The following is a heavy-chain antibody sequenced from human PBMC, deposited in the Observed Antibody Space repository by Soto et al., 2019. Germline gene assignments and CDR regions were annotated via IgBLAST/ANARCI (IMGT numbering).Heavy chain of an antibody. D-gene: IGHD3-22*01. Sequence: SETLSLTCTVSGGSISSGGYYWSWIRQHPGKGLEWIGYIYYSGSTYCNPSLKSRVTISVDTSKNQFSLKLSSVTAADTAVYYCARVPPTYYYDSSGSHHFDYWGQGTLVTVSS. CDR3: ARVPPTYYYDSSGSHHFDY. J-gene: IGHJ4*02. V-gene: IGHV4-31*03. CDR1: GGSISSGGYY. CDR2: IYYSGST.